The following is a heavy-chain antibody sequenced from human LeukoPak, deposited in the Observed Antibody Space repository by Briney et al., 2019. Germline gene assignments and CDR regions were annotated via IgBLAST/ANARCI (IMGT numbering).Heavy chain of an antibody. CDR1: GGSFSGYY. V-gene: IGHV4-34*01. J-gene: IGHJ4*02. CDR3: ATRLRYFDWLRY. CDR2: INHSGST. D-gene: IGHD3-9*01. Sequence: SETLSLTCAVYGGSFSGYYWSWIRQPPGKGLEWIGEINHSGSTNYNPSLKSRVTISVDTSKNQFSLKLSSVTAADTAVYYCATRLRYFDWLRYWGQGTLVTVSS.